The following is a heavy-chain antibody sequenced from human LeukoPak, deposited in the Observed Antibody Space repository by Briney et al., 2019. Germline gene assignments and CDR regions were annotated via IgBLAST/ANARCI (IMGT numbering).Heavy chain of an antibody. CDR1: DYSISSGYGYY. CDR2: IYHSGIT. Sequence: PSETLSLTCTVSDYSISSGYGYYWGWIRQPPGKGLEWIGNIYHSGITYYNHFNSSLKSRVTISIDTSKNQFSLRLTSVAAADTAVYFCATLVSTRYYFDYWGQGTLVTVS. V-gene: IGHV4-38-2*02. D-gene: IGHD5/OR15-5a*01. J-gene: IGHJ4*02. CDR3: ATLVSTRYYFDY.